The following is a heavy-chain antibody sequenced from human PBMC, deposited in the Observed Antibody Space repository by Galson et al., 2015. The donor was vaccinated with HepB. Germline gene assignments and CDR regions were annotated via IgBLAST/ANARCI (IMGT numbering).Heavy chain of an antibody. D-gene: IGHD5-12*01. CDR2: MNPNSGNT. CDR3: ARRGGYSAVAFDI. CDR1: GYTFTSYD. V-gene: IGHV1-8*01. Sequence: SVKVSCKASGYTFTSYDINWVRQATGQGLEWMGWMNPNSGNTGYAQKFQGRVTMTRNTSVSTAYMELSSLRSEDTAVYYCARRGGYSAVAFDIWGQGTMVTVSS. J-gene: IGHJ3*02.